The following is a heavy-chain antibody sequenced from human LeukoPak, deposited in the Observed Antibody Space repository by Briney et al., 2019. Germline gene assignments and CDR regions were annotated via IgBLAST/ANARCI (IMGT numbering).Heavy chain of an antibody. V-gene: IGHV4-34*01. J-gene: IGHJ5*02. CDR2: INHSGST. CDR3: ARGPTGYYYDSSGYYP. Sequence: PSETLSLICAVYGGSFSGYYWSWIRQPPGKGLEWIGEINHSGSTNYNPSLKSRVTISVDTSKNQFSLKLSSVTAADTAVYYCARGPTGYYYDSSGYYPWGQGTLVTVSS. D-gene: IGHD3-22*01. CDR1: GGSFSGYY.